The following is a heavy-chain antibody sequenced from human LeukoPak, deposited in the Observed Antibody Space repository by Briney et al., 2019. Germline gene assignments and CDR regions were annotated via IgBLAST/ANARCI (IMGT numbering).Heavy chain of an antibody. D-gene: IGHD2-2*01. CDR3: VRIYCTSTSCYGDSYYGMDV. J-gene: IGHJ6*02. CDR1: GGSISSSSHS. V-gene: IGHV4-39*01. CDR2: ISYSGST. Sequence: SETLSLTCTVSGGSISSSSHSWGRIRQPPGKGLEWIGSISYSGSTYYNPSLKTRVTMSVDASENQFSLKLSSVTTADSTVYYCVRIYCTSTSCYGDSYYGMDVWGQGTTVTVSS.